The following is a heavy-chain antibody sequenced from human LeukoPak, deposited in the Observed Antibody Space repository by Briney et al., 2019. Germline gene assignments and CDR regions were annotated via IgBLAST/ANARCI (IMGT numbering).Heavy chain of an antibody. J-gene: IGHJ4*02. CDR2: ISGNGGST. D-gene: IGHD6-13*01. Sequence: PGGSLRLSCVASGFTFSNYAMSWVRQAPGKGLEWVSTISGNGGSTYYADSVKGRFTISRDNSKNTVCLQMNSLRAEDTAVYYCAKRIAATSFDYWGQGTLVTVSS. CDR1: GFTFSNYA. V-gene: IGHV3-23*01. CDR3: AKRIAATSFDY.